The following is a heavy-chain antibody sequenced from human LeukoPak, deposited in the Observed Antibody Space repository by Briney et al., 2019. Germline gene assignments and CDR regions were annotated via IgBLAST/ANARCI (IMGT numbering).Heavy chain of an antibody. CDR2: INPSSGGT. CDR3: ARADRLHGGPYLIGP. J-gene: IGHJ5*02. V-gene: IGHV1-2*02. D-gene: IGHD2-21*01. Sequence: GASVKVSCKASGYTFTSYGISWVRQAPGQGLEWMGWINPSSGGTSSAQKFQGRVTMTRDTSITTVYMEVRWLTSDDTAVYYCARADRLHGGPYLIGPWGQGTLVTVSS. CDR1: GYTFTSYG.